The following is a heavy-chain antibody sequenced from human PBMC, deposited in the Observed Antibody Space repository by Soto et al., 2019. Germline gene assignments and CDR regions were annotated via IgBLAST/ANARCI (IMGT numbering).Heavy chain of an antibody. J-gene: IGHJ6*02. D-gene: IGHD3-3*01. CDR3: ARVVFWSGYYYYYGMDV. V-gene: IGHV3-33*01. CDR1: GFTFSSYG. CDR2: IWYDGSNK. Sequence: GGSLRLSCAASGFTFSSYGMHWVRQAPGKGLEWVAVIWYDGSNKYYADSVKGRFTISRDNSKNTLYLQMNSLRAEDTAVYYCARVVFWSGYYYYYGMDVWGQGTTVTVSS.